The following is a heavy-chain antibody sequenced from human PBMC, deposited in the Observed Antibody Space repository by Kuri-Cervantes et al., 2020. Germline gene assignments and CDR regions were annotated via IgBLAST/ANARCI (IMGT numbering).Heavy chain of an antibody. CDR2: ISYDGSNK. J-gene: IGHJ4*02. V-gene: IGHV3-30-3*01. CDR3: TRSTGLGNYARADY. CDR1: GFTFSSYA. D-gene: IGHD3-10*01. Sequence: GESLKISCAASGFTFSSYAMHWVRQAPGKGLEWVAVISYDGSNKYYADSVKGRFTISRDNAKNSLYLQMDSLRAEDTAVYYCTRSTGLGNYARADYWGQGTLVTVSS.